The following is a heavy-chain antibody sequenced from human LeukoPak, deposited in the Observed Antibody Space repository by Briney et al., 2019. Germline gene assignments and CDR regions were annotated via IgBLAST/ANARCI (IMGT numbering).Heavy chain of an antibody. Sequence: GGSLRLACAASGFTFSSYWMHWVRQAPGKGLVWVSRIKSDGSTNYADSVKGRFTISRDNTKNTVSLQMNSLRAEDTGVYYCARAPSEIGGYYPEYFRHWGQGTLVTVSS. D-gene: IGHD3-22*01. CDR3: ARAPSEIGGYYPEYFRH. J-gene: IGHJ1*01. CDR2: IKSDGST. CDR1: GFTFSSYW. V-gene: IGHV3-74*01.